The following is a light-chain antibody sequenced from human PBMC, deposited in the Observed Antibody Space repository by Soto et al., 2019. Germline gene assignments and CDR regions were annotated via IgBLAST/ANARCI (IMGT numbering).Light chain of an antibody. Sequence: EIVLTQSPGTLSLSPGEGATLSCWASQSFSSSSLAWYQQKPGQAPRLLIYGASSRATGVPDRFSGSGSGTDFTLTISRLEPEDFAVYYCQQYGSSPPYAFGQGTKLEIK. CDR3: QQYGSSPPYA. J-gene: IGKJ2*01. CDR1: QSFSSSS. CDR2: GAS. V-gene: IGKV3-20*01.